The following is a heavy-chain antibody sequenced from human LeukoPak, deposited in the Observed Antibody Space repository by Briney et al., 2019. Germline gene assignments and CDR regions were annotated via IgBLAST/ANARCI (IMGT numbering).Heavy chain of an antibody. CDR1: GFTFSSYG. CDR2: ISYDGSNK. J-gene: IGHJ4*02. V-gene: IGHV3-30*18. D-gene: IGHD5-18*01. CDR3: AKDRDTAMVLYYFDY. Sequence: QPGGSLRLSCAASGFTFSSYGMHWVRQAPGKGLEWVAVISYDGSNKYYADSVKGRFTISRDNSKNTLYLQMNSLRAEDTAVYYCAKDRDTAMVLYYFDYWGQGTLVTVSS.